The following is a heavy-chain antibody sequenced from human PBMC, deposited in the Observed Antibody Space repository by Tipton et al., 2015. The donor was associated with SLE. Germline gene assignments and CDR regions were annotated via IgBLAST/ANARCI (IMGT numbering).Heavy chain of an antibody. CDR3: ARGTGTTPFDI. V-gene: IGHV4-34*01. Sequence: LRLSCAVYGGSFSGYYWSWIRQPPGKGLEWIGEINHSGSTNYNPSLKSRVTISVDTSKNQFSLKLSSVTAADTAVYYCARGTGTTPFDIWGQGTMVTVSS. D-gene: IGHD1-7*01. CDR1: GGSFSGYY. CDR2: INHSGST. J-gene: IGHJ3*02.